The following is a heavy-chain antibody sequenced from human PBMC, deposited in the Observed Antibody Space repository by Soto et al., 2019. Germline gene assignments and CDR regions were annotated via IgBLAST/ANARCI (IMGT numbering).Heavy chain of an antibody. Sequence: GGSLRLSCAASGFTVSSNYMSWVRQAPGKGLEWVSVIYSGGSTYYADSVKGRFTISRHNSKNTLYLQMNSLRAEDTAVYYCARGGRYSGYDHPQDYYYYMDVWGKGTTVTVSS. V-gene: IGHV3-53*04. D-gene: IGHD5-12*01. CDR2: IYSGGST. J-gene: IGHJ6*03. CDR3: ARGGRYSGYDHPQDYYYYMDV. CDR1: GFTVSSNY.